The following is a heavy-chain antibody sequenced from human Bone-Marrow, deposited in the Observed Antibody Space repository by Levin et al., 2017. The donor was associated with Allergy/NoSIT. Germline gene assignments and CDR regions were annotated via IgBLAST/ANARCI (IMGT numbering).Heavy chain of an antibody. D-gene: IGHD5-12*01. J-gene: IGHJ4*02. CDR3: ARGNSGYGFFDY. Sequence: HAGGSLRLSCVTSGFTISGYWMHWVRQAPGKGLEWVARISGDGSSTSYADSVKDRFTISRDNAKNTLYLQVNSLRPEDTAVYYCARGNSGYGFFDYWGQGTLVTVSS. CDR1: GFTISGYW. CDR2: ISGDGSST. V-gene: IGHV3-74*01.